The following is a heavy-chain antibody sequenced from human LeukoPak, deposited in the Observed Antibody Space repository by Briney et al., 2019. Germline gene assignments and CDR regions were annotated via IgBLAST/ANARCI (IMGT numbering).Heavy chain of an antibody. CDR1: GYTFTGYY. CDR2: INPNSGGT. D-gene: IGHD3-3*02. J-gene: IGHJ5*02. Sequence: GASVKVSCKASGYTFTGYYMHWVRQAPGQGLEWMGWINPNSGGTNYAQKFQGRVTMTTDTSTSTAYMELRSLRSDDTAVYYCARDLTHHRLLATVYNWFDPWGQGTLVTVSS. V-gene: IGHV1-2*02. CDR3: ARDLTHHRLLATVYNWFDP.